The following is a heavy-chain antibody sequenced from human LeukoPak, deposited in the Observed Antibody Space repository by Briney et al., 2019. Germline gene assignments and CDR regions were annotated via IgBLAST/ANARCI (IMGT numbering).Heavy chain of an antibody. CDR2: MSYGGQNE. V-gene: IGHV3-30*03. CDR3: ARDLSAAFDF. Sequence: PGGSLRLSCAASGLTFSGYDMHWVRQAPGKGPEWVAVMSYGGQNERYADSVKGRFTISRDISKDTLYLQMDSLRAEDTAVYYCARDLSAAFDFWGQGILVTVSS. D-gene: IGHD6-19*01. CDR1: GLTFSGYD. J-gene: IGHJ4*02.